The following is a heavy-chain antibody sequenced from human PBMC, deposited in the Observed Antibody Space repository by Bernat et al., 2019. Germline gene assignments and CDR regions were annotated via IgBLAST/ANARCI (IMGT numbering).Heavy chain of an antibody. J-gene: IGHJ4*02. CDR1: EYTFTGYT. V-gene: IGHV1-3*05. CDR2: ITVGNGDT. Sequence: ENKPGFSVECCCKAAEYTFTGYTIHWVRQAPGQRLEWMGWITVGNGDTKYSQKFQGRVTMTGDTSASTAYMELSSLRSEDTALYYCAREIKRYYLDYWGQG. CDR3: AREIKRYYLDY.